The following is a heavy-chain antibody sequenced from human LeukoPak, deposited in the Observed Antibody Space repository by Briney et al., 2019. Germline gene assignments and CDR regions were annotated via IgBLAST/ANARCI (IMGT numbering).Heavy chain of an antibody. V-gene: IGHV3-74*01. J-gene: IGHJ4*02. D-gene: IGHD4-17*01. CDR2: INTGGSST. CDR3: AREDYESYFFDY. Sequence: GGSLRLSCAASGFTFSSYWMHWVRQAPGKGLVWISRINTGGSSTDYADSVKGRFTISRDNAKNTLYLQMNSLRADDTAMYYCAREDYESYFFDYWGQGTLVTVSS. CDR1: GFTFSSYW.